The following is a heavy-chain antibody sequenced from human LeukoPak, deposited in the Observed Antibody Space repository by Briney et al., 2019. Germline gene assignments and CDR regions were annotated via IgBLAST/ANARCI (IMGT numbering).Heavy chain of an antibody. CDR1: GFTFSSYW. Sequence: GGSLRLSCAASGFTFSSYWMSWVRQAPGKGLEWMANIKQDGSEKYYVDSVKGRFTISRDNAKNSLYLQMNSLRAEDTAVYYCARVRYYDSSGYKYYFDYWGQGTLVTVSS. V-gene: IGHV3-7*01. J-gene: IGHJ4*02. CDR3: ARVRYYDSSGYKYYFDY. CDR2: IKQDGSEK. D-gene: IGHD3-22*01.